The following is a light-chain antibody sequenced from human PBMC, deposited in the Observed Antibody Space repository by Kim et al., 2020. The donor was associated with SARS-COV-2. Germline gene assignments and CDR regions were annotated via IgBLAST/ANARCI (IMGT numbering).Light chain of an antibody. CDR1: SSNIGAGYD. Sequence: QSVLTQPPSVSGAPGQRVTISCTGSSSNIGAGYDVQLYEQVPGTAPKLLIYGDNNRPSGVPDRFSGSKSDTSASLAITGLQAEDEADYYCQSYDSSLSIVVFGGGTQLTVL. CDR3: QSYDSSLSIVV. CDR2: GDN. J-gene: IGLJ2*01. V-gene: IGLV1-40*01.